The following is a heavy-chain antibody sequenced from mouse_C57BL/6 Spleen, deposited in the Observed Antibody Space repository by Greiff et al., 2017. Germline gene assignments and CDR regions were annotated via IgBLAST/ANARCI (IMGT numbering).Heavy chain of an antibody. D-gene: IGHD2-4*01. CDR1: GYTFTDYY. V-gene: IGHV1-19*01. CDR2: INPYNGGT. CDR3: ARGAIDYGYFDY. Sequence: VQLQQSGPVLVKPGASVKMSCKASGYTFTDYYMNWVKQSHGKSLEWIGVINPYNGGTSYNQKFKGKATLTVDKSSSTAYMELNSLTSEDSAVYYCARGAIDYGYFDYWGQGTTLTVSS. J-gene: IGHJ2*01.